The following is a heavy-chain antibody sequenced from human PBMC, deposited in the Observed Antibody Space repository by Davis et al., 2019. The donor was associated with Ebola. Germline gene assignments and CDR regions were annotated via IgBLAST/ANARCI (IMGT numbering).Heavy chain of an antibody. V-gene: IGHV4-39*07. Sequence: SETLSLTCTVSGGSISSGGYYWSWIRQPPGKGLEWIGEINHSGSTNYNPSLKSRVTISVDTSKNQFSLKLSSVTAADTAVYYCARGWRATMIVVVITTDYGMDVWGQGTTVTVSS. J-gene: IGHJ6*02. D-gene: IGHD3-22*01. CDR3: ARGWRATMIVVVITTDYGMDV. CDR2: INHSGST. CDR1: GGSISSGGYY.